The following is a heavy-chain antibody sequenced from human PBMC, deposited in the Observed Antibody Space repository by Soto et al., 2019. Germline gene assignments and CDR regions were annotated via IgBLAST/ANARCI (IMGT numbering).Heavy chain of an antibody. V-gene: IGHV3-23*01. CDR1: GFTFKNYD. D-gene: IGHD3-10*01. CDR3: AKNRQFRSYYESAGHYDN. CDR2: ISGSGGVT. Sequence: EVELLESGGGLVQPGGSLRLSCVASGFTFKNYDMRWIRQAPGKGLEWVSGISGSGGVTYYADSVKGRITISRDNSKNTRYLQMNSLRAEDTAIYYCAKNRQFRSYYESAGHYDNWGQGTLVTVSS. J-gene: IGHJ4*02.